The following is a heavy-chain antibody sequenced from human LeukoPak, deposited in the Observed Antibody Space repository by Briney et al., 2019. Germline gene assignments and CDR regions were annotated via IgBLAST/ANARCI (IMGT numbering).Heavy chain of an antibody. J-gene: IGHJ6*02. CDR1: GYTFTSYG. D-gene: IGHD6-19*01. CDR2: ISAYNGNT. V-gene: IGHV1-18*01. CDR3: ARVNAVAVAGTYYYYGMDV. Sequence: GASVKVSCKASGYTFTSYGISWVRQAPGQGLEWMGWISAYNGNTNYAQKLQGRVTMTTDTSTSTAHMELRSLRSDDTAVDYCARVNAVAVAGTYYYYGMDVWGQGTTVTVSS.